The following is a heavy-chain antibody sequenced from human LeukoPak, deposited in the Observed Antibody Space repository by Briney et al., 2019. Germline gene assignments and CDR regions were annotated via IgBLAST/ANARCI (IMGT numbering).Heavy chain of an antibody. V-gene: IGHV4-4*07. CDR1: GGSISSYY. CDR2: IYTSGST. CDR3: ARELGLYGSGSYYHPANWFDP. J-gene: IGHJ5*02. Sequence: SENLSLTCTVSGGSISSYYWSWIRQPAGKGLEWIGRIYTSGSTNYNPSLKSRVTMSVDTSKNQFSLKLSSVTAADTAVYYCARELGLYGSGSYYHPANWFDPWGQGTLVTVSS. D-gene: IGHD3-10*01.